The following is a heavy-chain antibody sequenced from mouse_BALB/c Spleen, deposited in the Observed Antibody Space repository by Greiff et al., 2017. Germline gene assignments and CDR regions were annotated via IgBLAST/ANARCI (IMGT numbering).Heavy chain of an antibody. Sequence: EVQLVESGGGLVQPGGSLRLSCATSGFTFTDYYMSWVRQPPGKALEWLGFIRNKANGYTTEYSASVKGRFTISRDNSQSILYLQMNTLRAEDSATYYCARDKLAFAYWGQGTLVTVSA. CDR1: GFTFTDYY. V-gene: IGHV7-3*02. CDR3: ARDKLAFAY. J-gene: IGHJ3*01. CDR2: IRNKANGYTT.